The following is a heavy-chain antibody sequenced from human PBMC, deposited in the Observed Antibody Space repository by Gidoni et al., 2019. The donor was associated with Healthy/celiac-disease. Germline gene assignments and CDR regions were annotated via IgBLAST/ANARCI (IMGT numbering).Heavy chain of an antibody. Sequence: QVQLVESGGGVVQPGRSLRLSCAASGFTFSSYGMHWVRQAPGKGLEWVAVIWYDGSNKYYADSVKGRFTISRDNSKNTLYLQMNSLRAEDTAVYYCARPYSGFPYAFDIWGQGTMVTVSS. V-gene: IGHV3-33*08. D-gene: IGHD3-22*01. CDR2: IWYDGSNK. CDR3: ARPYSGFPYAFDI. CDR1: GFTFSSYG. J-gene: IGHJ3*02.